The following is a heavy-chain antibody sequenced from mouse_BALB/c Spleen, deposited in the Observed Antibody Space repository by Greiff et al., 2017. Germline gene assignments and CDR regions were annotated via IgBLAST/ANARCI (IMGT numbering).Heavy chain of an antibody. CDR2: ISSGSSTI. D-gene: IGHD2-4*01. Sequence: EVKLVESGGGLVQPGGSRKLSCAASGFTFSSFGMHWVRQAPEKGLEWVAYISSGSSTIYYADTVKGRFTISRDNPKHTLFLQMTSLRSEDTAMYYCARSGLRHMDYWGQGTSVTVSS. CDR1: GFTFSSFG. V-gene: IGHV5-17*02. CDR3: ARSGLRHMDY. J-gene: IGHJ4*01.